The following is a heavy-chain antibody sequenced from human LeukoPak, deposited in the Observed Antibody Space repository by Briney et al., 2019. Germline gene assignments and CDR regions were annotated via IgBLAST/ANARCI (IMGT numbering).Heavy chain of an antibody. CDR3: ARDGPQWLVTRSFDY. Sequence: GGSLRLSCAASGFTFNGYWMSWVRQAPGKGLEWVANIKEDGSEKYYVDSVRGRFTISRDNAQNSLYLQMNSLRAEDSAVYYCARDGPQWLVTRSFDYWGQGTLVTVSS. J-gene: IGHJ4*02. V-gene: IGHV3-7*01. D-gene: IGHD6-19*01. CDR1: GFTFNGYW. CDR2: IKEDGSEK.